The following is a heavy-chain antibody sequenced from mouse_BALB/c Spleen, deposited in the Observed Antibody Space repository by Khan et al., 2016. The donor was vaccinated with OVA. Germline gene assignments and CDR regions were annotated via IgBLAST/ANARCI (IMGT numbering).Heavy chain of an antibody. CDR2: ISTGGHYT. V-gene: IGHV5-6*01. J-gene: IGHJ3*01. CDR1: GFTFSTYG. D-gene: IGHD1-1*01. CDR3: ARLAYYYDSEGFAY. Sequence: EVQTVVSGGDLVEPGGSLKLSCAASGFTFSTYGMSLVRQTPDKRLEWVATISTGGHYTYYPDSVRGRFTISSDPVKNTLYLQMTSLKSEDTLMFYCARLAYYYDSEGFAYWGQGTLVTVSA.